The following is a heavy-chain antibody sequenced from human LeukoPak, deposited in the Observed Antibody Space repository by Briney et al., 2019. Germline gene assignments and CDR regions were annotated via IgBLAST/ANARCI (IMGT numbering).Heavy chain of an antibody. V-gene: IGHV4-61*02. CDR2: IYTSGST. D-gene: IGHD1-26*01. CDR1: GGSISSGDYY. Sequence: SETLSLTCTVSGGSISSGDYYWNWIRQPAGKGLEWIGRIYTSGSTNYNPSLKSRITMSVDTSKKQFSLKLSSVTAADTAVYYCATSYSGSYYDAFDIWGQGTMVTVSS. CDR3: ATSYSGSYYDAFDI. J-gene: IGHJ3*02.